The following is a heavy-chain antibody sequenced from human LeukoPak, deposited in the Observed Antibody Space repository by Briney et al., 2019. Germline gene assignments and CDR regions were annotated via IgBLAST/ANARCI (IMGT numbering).Heavy chain of an antibody. Sequence: ASVKVSCKASGYTFTGYYMRWVRQAPGQGLEWMGWINPNSGGTNYAQKFQGRVTMTRDTSISTAYMELSRLRSDDTAVYYCARGVYGDYLFDYWGQGTLVTVSS. CDR2: INPNSGGT. CDR3: ARGVYGDYLFDY. V-gene: IGHV1-2*02. CDR1: GYTFTGYY. J-gene: IGHJ4*02. D-gene: IGHD4-17*01.